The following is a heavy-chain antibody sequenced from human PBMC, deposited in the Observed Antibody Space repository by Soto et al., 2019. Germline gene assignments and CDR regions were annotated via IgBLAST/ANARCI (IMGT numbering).Heavy chain of an antibody. D-gene: IGHD2-15*01. CDR1: VFSFSDYF. CDR3: STDNSQNHGAPAAGPWFHA. CDR2: INPSGDSR. Sequence: QAQLVQSGAEVKKPGASVKVSCKASVFSFSDYFMHWVRQAPGQGLEWMGIINPSGDSRNYAQKCQVRVTITRDTSTSTVYMDLSSLRYEDTAVYYYSTDNSQNHGAPAAGPWFHAWGQGNTVTVSS. J-gene: IGHJ5*02. V-gene: IGHV1-46*01.